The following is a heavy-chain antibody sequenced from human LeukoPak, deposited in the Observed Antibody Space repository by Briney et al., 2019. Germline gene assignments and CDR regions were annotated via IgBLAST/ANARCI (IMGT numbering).Heavy chain of an antibody. J-gene: IGHJ6*03. V-gene: IGHV7-4-1*02. CDR2: INTNTGNP. CDR3: ARDQSSSWTHYYYMDV. CDR1: GYTFTGYY. D-gene: IGHD6-13*01. Sequence: ASVKVSCKASGYTFTGYYMHWVRQAPGQGLEWMGWINTNTGNPTYAQGFTGRFVFSLDTSVSTAYLQISSLKAEDTAVYYCARDQSSSWTHYYYMDVWGKGTAVTVSS.